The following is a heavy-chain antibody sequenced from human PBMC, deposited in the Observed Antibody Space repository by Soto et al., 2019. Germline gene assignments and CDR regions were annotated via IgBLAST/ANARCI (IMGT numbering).Heavy chain of an antibody. V-gene: IGHV4-30-4*01. CDR1: GGSISSGDYY. CDR2: IYYSGST. CDR3: ARATIVLIPAAMVSLWFDP. Sequence: PSETLSLTCTVSGGSISSGDYYWSWIRQPPGKGLEWIGYIYYSGSTYYNPSLKSRVTISVDTSKNQFSLKLSSVTAADTAVYYCARATIVLIPAAMVSLWFDPWGQGTTVTVSS. J-gene: IGHJ5*02. D-gene: IGHD2-2*01.